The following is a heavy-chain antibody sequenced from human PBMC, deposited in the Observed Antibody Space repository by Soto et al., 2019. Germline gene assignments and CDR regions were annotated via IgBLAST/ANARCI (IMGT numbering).Heavy chain of an antibody. V-gene: IGHV1-69*13. J-gene: IGHJ4*02. Sequence: GPPVKVSCKASGGTFSSYAISWVRQAPGQGLEWMGGIIPIFGTANYAQKFQGRVTITADESTSTAYMELSSLRSEDTAVYYCARDPRIRNDYYDSSGYYDYWGQGTLVTVSS. D-gene: IGHD3-22*01. CDR3: ARDPRIRNDYYDSSGYYDY. CDR2: IIPIFGTA. CDR1: GGTFSSYA.